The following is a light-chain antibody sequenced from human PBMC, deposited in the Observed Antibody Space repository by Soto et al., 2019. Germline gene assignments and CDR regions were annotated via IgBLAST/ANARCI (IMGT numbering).Light chain of an antibody. CDR1: SSDVGSYNL. Sequence: QSALTQPASVSGSPGQSITISFTGTSSDVGSYNLVSWYQQHPGKAPKLMIYECSKRPSGVSNRFSGSKSGNTASLTISGLHAEDEADYYCCSYAGSYVVFGGRTKLTVL. CDR3: CSYAGSYVV. J-gene: IGLJ2*01. CDR2: ECS. V-gene: IGLV2-23*01.